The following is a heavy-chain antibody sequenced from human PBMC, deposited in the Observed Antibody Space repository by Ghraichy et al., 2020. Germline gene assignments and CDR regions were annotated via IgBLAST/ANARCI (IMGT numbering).Heavy chain of an antibody. V-gene: IGHV1-18*04. CDR1: GYTFTTYG. CDR2: ISTAKGNT. Sequence: ASVKVSCKVSGYTFTTYGLSWVRQAPGQGLEWMGWISTAKGNTNYAQKFQGRVTVTTDTSTSTAYMELTSLRSDDTAVYYCVRDPRDSSGYYYGFDVWGQGTTVTVSS. J-gene: IGHJ6*02. D-gene: IGHD3-22*01. CDR3: VRDPRDSSGYYYGFDV.